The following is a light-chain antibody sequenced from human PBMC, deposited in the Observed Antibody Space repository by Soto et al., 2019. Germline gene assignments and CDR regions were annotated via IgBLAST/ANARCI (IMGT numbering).Light chain of an antibody. CDR2: LEGSGSY. CDR3: ETWDSDTRV. J-gene: IGLJ3*02. Sequence: QLVLTQSSSASASLGSSVKLTCTLSSGHSSYIIAWPQQQPGKAPRYLMKLEGSGSYNKGSGVPDRFSGSGSGADRYLTISNLQFEDEADYYCETWDSDTRVFGGGTKVTVL. V-gene: IGLV4-60*02. CDR1: SGHSSYI.